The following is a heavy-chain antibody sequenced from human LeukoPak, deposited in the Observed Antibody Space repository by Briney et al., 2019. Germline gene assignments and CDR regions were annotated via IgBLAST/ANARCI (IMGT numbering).Heavy chain of an antibody. D-gene: IGHD5-12*01. CDR2: IYYSGST. Sequence: SETLSLTCTVSGGSISSYYWSWIRQPPGKGLEWIGYIYYSGSTNYNPSLKSRVTISVDTSKNQFSLKLSSVTAADTAVYYCAREDIGHDDCSDYWGQGTVVTVSS. CDR1: GGSISSYY. V-gene: IGHV4-59*01. J-gene: IGHJ4*02. CDR3: AREDIGHDDCSDY.